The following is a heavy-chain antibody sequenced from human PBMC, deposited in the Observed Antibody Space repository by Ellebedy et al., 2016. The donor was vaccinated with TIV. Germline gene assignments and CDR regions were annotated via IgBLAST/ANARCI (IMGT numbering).Heavy chain of an antibody. CDR2: INQDGSRI. Sequence: GESLKISCAALGFTFNSYWMSWVRQAPGKGLEWVANINQDGSRIYYVDSVKGRFTISRVNAKNSVYLRMNTLRVEDTAVYHCVRDGAYGDYSPGYYGMDVWGQGTTVTVSS. CDR1: GFTFNSYW. J-gene: IGHJ6*02. CDR3: VRDGAYGDYSPGYYGMDV. V-gene: IGHV3-7*03. D-gene: IGHD3-22*01.